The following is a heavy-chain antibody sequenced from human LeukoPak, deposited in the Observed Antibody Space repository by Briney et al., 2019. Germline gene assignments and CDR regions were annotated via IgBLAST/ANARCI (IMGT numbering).Heavy chain of an antibody. CDR3: ARVNWKYHYFDY. CDR2: ISSSGSTI. CDR1: GFTFSSYE. V-gene: IGHV3-48*03. D-gene: IGHD1-1*01. J-gene: IGHJ4*02. Sequence: GGSLRLSCAASGFTFSSYEMNWVGQAPGKGLEWVSYISSSGSTIYYADSVKGRFTISRDNAKNSLYLQMNSLRAEDTAVYYCARVNWKYHYFDYWGQGTLVTVSS.